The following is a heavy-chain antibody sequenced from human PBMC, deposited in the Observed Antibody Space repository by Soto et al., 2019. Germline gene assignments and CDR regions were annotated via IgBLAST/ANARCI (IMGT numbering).Heavy chain of an antibody. J-gene: IGHJ5*02. CDR3: AREAFGIHPSWFDP. V-gene: IGHV1-18*01. CDR2: ISAYNVNT. D-gene: IGHD3-10*01. Sequence: QVQMVQSGTEVKKPGASVKVSCTASGYIFTTYSIAWVRQAPGQGLEWMGWISAYNVNTNYAQKFQGRVTMTTDTFTNTAYMELRSLRSDDTAVYFCAREAFGIHPSWFDPWGQGTLVTVSS. CDR1: GYIFTTYS.